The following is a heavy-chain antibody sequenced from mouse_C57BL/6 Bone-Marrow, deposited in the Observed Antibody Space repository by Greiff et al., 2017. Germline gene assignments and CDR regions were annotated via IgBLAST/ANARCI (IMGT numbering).Heavy chain of an antibody. V-gene: IGHV5-16*01. CDR2: INYDGSST. Sequence: EVQVVESEGGLVQPGSSMKLSCTASGFTFSDYYMAWVRQVPEKGLEWVANINYDGSSTYYLDSLKSRFIISRDNAKNILYLQMSSLKSADTATYYCARITTVVANAMDYWGQGTSVTVSS. CDR3: ARITTVVANAMDY. CDR1: GFTFSDYY. J-gene: IGHJ4*01. D-gene: IGHD1-1*01.